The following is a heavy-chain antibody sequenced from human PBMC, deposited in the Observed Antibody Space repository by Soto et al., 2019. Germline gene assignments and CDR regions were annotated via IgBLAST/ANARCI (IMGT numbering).Heavy chain of an antibody. CDR2: ISHSGTS. Sequence: QVQLQESGPGLVKPSGTLSLTCAVSGGSISSSHWWTWVRQSPGKGREYIGEISHSGTSNSNPSLKSRVTVSVDRSKNHFSLTLTSVTAADAAVYYCARVVLSITRGAFDAWGQGTPVIVSS. CDR3: ARVVLSITRGAFDA. CDR1: GGSISSSHW. D-gene: IGHD1-20*01. V-gene: IGHV4-4*02. J-gene: IGHJ3*01.